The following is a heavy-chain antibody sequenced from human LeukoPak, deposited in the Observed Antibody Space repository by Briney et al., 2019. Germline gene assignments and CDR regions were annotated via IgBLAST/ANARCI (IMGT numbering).Heavy chain of an antibody. CDR1: GFTFSSYW. D-gene: IGHD4-23*01. V-gene: IGHV3-7*01. CDR3: ARVRYGGYFDY. J-gene: IGHJ4*02. CDR2: IKQDGSEK. Sequence: GGSLRLSCAASGFTFSSYWMGWVRQAPGKGLEWVANIKQDGSEKYYVDSVKGRFTISRDNAKNSLYLQMNSLRAEDTAVYYCARVRYGGYFDYWGQGTLVTVSS.